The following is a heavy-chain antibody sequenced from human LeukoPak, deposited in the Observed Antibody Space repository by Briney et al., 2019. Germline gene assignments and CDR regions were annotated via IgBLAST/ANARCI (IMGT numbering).Heavy chain of an antibody. CDR1: GFTFSYHW. J-gene: IGHJ3*01. V-gene: IGHV3-7*03. CDR3: AKDEDYSFSGKYYDALDV. CDR2: IKNDGAVK. Sequence: GGSLRLSCAASGFTFSYHWMTWVRQAPGKGLEWVANIKNDGAVKNYVDSVKGRFTISRDNAKNSLYLQMNSLRAEDTAIYYCAKDEDYSFSGKYYDALDVWGQGTMVTVSS. D-gene: IGHD3-10*01.